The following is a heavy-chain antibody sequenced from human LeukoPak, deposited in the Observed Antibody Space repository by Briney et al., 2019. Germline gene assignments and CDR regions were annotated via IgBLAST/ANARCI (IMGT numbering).Heavy chain of an antibody. J-gene: IGHJ6*02. D-gene: IGHD2-2*01. Sequence: PRGSLRLSCAASGFTFSSYWMSWVRQAPGKGLEWVANIKQDGSEKYYVDSVKGRFTISRDNAKNSLYLQMNSLRAEDTAVYYCARDGVYCSSTSCGSYYYYGMDVWGQGTTVTVSS. CDR2: IKQDGSEK. CDR3: ARDGVYCSSTSCGSYYYYGMDV. V-gene: IGHV3-7*01. CDR1: GFTFSSYW.